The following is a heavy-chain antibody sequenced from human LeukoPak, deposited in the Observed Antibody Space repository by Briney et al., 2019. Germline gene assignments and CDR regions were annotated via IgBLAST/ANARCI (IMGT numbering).Heavy chain of an antibody. Sequence: GGSLRLSCAASGFTFSSYWMSWVRQAPGQGLEWVANIKQDGSEKYYVDSVKGRFTISRDNAKNSLYLQMNSLRAVDTAVYYCARGTIAAAGYYYFDYWGQGTQVTVSS. CDR1: GFTFSSYW. J-gene: IGHJ4*02. CDR2: IKQDGSEK. V-gene: IGHV3-7*04. D-gene: IGHD6-13*01. CDR3: ARGTIAAAGYYYFDY.